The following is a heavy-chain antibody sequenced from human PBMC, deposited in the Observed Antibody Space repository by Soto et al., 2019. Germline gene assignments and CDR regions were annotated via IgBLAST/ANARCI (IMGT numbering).Heavy chain of an antibody. Sequence: QVQLVESGGGVVQPGRSLRLSCAASGFTFSSYGMHWVRQAPGKGLEWVAVISYDGSNKYYADSVKGRFTISRDNSKNTLYLQMNSLRAEDTAVYYCAKHPGQYSYGPDYWGQGTLVTVSS. CDR1: GFTFSSYG. V-gene: IGHV3-30*18. D-gene: IGHD5-18*01. CDR2: ISYDGSNK. J-gene: IGHJ4*02. CDR3: AKHPGQYSYGPDY.